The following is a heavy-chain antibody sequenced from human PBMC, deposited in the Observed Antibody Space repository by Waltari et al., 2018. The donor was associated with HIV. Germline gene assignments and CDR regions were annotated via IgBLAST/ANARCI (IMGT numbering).Heavy chain of an antibody. CDR1: GASFLSYH. V-gene: IGHV4-59*01. CDR3: ARGRFGVGSNWFDP. J-gene: IGHJ5*02. CDR2: IYYTGRT. Sequence: QVQLQESGPGLVKPSETLSLTCSVSGASFLSYHWTWIRQPPGKGLVWVGYIYYTGRTNCNPSRRSRVTRSVDASKNQFALRLRSVTAADTAVYYGARGRFGVGSNWFDPWGQGILVTVSS. D-gene: IGHD3-3*01.